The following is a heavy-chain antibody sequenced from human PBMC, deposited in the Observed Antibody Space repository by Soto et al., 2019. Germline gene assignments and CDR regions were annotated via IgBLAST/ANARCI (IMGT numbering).Heavy chain of an antibody. V-gene: IGHV1-69*13. D-gene: IGHD6-6*01. CDR2: IIPIFGTA. CDR1: GYTFTSYD. Sequence: ASVKVSCKASGYTFTSYDSNWVRQATGQGLEWMGGIIPIFGTANYAQKFQGRVTITADESTSTAYMELSSLRSEDTAVYYCARSSIAARRNWFDPWGQRTLVTVSS. CDR3: ARSSIAARRNWFDP. J-gene: IGHJ5*02.